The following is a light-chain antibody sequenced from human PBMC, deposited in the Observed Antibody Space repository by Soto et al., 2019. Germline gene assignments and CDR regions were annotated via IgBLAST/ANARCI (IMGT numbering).Light chain of an antibody. V-gene: IGLV2-14*01. Sequence: QSALTQPASVSGSPGQSITISCTGTSSDVGGYNYVSWYQQHPGKAPKLMIYDVSNRPSGVSNRFSGSKSGNTASLTISGLHAEDEAYYYCSSYTSSSTPVVFGGGTKLTVL. CDR1: SSDVGGYNY. J-gene: IGLJ2*01. CDR2: DVS. CDR3: SSYTSSSTPVV.